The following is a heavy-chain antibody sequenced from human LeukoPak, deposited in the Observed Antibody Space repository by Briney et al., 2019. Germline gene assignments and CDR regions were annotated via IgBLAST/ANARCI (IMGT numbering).Heavy chain of an antibody. D-gene: IGHD4-17*01. CDR1: GFTFSSYD. CDR3: ARGQYGDYPIYYGMDV. V-gene: IGHV3-13*01. CDR2: IGTAGDT. J-gene: IGHJ6*02. Sequence: PGGSLRLSCAASGFTFSSYDMLWVRQATGKGLEWVSAIGTAGDTYYPGSVKGRFTISRENAKNSLYLQMNSLRAGDTAVYYCARGQYGDYPIYYGMDVWGQGTTVTVSS.